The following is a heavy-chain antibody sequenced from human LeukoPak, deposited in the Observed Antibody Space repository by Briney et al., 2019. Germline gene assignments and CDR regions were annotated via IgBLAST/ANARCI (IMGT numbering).Heavy chain of an antibody. J-gene: IGHJ4*02. CDR3: AKEARSSGGTDYFDF. D-gene: IGHD6-19*01. CDR2: LSGRGDSK. V-gene: IGHV3-23*01. Sequence: GGSLRLSCEASGFTFGNYAMSWVRQAPGKGLEWVSGLSGRGDSKYYADSVKGRFTISRDSSKNTLCLQMDSLRAEDTAVYYCAKEARSSGGTDYFDFWGQGTLVTVSS. CDR1: GFTFGNYA.